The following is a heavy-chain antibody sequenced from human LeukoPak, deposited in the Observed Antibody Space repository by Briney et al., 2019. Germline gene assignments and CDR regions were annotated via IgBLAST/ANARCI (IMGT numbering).Heavy chain of an antibody. J-gene: IGHJ4*02. D-gene: IGHD1-14*01. V-gene: IGHV3-48*03. CDR3: ARDPEGFDY. Sequence: GGSLRLSCAASGFTFCSYEMNWVRQAPGKGLEWVGYISSSGSTIYYAESVKGRFTISRDNAKNSLYLQMNSMRAEDTAVYYCARDPEGFDYWGQGTLVTVSS. CDR2: ISSSGSTI. CDR1: GFTFCSYE.